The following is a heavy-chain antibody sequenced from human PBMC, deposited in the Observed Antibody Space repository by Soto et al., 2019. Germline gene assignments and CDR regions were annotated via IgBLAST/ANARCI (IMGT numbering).Heavy chain of an antibody. D-gene: IGHD3-9*01. J-gene: IGHJ4*02. Sequence: GASVKLSCKASGYTFTGYYMHWVRQAPGQGLEWMGWINPNSGGTNYAQKFQGRVTMTRDTSISTAYMELSRLRSDDTAVYYCARSPKGYFDWLSIDYWGQGTLVTVSS. CDR3: ARSPKGYFDWLSIDY. CDR1: GYTFTGYY. CDR2: INPNSGGT. V-gene: IGHV1-2*02.